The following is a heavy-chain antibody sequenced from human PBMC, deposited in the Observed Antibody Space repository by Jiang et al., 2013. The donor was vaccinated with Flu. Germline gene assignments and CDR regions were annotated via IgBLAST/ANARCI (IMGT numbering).Heavy chain of an antibody. CDR3: ARRGYCSNTSCRYFDY. D-gene: IGHD2-2*01. Sequence: GAEVKKPGESLSISCKGSRYSFTSHWIGWVRQIPGKGLEWMGIIYPDDSDTRYSPSFEGQVAISVDKSSSTAYLQWSSLKASDTAMYYCARRGYCSNTSCRYFDYWGQGTVVSVSS. V-gene: IGHV5-51*01. J-gene: IGHJ4*02. CDR2: IYPDDSDT. CDR1: RYSFTSHW.